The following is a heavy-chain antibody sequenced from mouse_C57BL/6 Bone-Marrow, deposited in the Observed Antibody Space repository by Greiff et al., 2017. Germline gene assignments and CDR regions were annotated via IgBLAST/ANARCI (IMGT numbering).Heavy chain of an antibody. V-gene: IGHV1-69*01. Sequence: QVQLQQPGAELVMPGASVKLSCKASGYTFTSYWMHWVKQRPGQGLEWIGEIDPSDSYTNYNQKFKGKSTLTVDKSSSTADMQLSSLTSEDSAVYYCARGYYGSSSYYYAMDYWGQGTSVTVSS. J-gene: IGHJ4*01. D-gene: IGHD1-1*01. CDR2: IDPSDSYT. CDR1: GYTFTSYW. CDR3: ARGYYGSSSYYYAMDY.